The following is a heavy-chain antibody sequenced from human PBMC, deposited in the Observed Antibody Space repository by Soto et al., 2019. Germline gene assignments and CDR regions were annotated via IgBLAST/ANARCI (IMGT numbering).Heavy chain of an antibody. J-gene: IGHJ3*01. CDR3: ARLGDHHSLDV. Sequence: QVQLLESGGGVVQPGTSLRLSCAASGFTFVKYDMHWVRQAPGKGLEWVAVIWYDGSHQYSADSVKGRFTISRDNTKNTVDLQMNSLGVADTAVYFCARLGDHHSLDVWGKGKMVIVSS. V-gene: IGHV3-33*01. CDR2: IWYDGSHQ. CDR1: GFTFVKYD.